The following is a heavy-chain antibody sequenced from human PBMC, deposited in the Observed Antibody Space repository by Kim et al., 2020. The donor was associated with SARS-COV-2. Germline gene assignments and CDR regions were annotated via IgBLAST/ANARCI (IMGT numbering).Heavy chain of an antibody. CDR2: ISDSGDST. V-gene: IGHV3-23*01. J-gene: IGHJ4*01. Sequence: GGSLRLSCAASGFTLSNYAMTWVRQAPDKALEWVSGISDSGDSTPYAASVRGRFIISRVNSKNTLYLQMNNLRAEDTAVYYCARIGRGQYTTNWYPLDY. CDR3: ARIGRGQYTTNWYPLDY. D-gene: IGHD1-1*01. CDR1: GFTLSNYA.